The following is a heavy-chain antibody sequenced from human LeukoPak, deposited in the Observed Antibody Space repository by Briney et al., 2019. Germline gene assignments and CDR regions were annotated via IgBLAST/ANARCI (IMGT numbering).Heavy chain of an antibody. J-gene: IGHJ4*02. D-gene: IGHD2-21*02. Sequence: GGSLRLSCAASGFTFSNYGVSWVRQAPGKGLEWVSVIRGSGGGTYYADSVKGRFTISRDNSKNTVYLQMNSLRAEDTAVYYCVKARMPHCGTDCLESWGQGTVVTVSS. CDR1: GFTFSNYG. V-gene: IGHV3-23*01. CDR3: VKARMPHCGTDCLES. CDR2: IRGSGGGT.